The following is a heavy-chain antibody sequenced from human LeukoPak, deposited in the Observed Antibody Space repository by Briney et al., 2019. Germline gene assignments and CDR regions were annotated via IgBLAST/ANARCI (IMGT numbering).Heavy chain of an antibody. V-gene: IGHV3-21*01. CDR1: GFTFSSYG. Sequence: GGSLRLSCAASGFTFSSYGMHWVRQAPGKGLEWVSSISSSSTYIYYADSMKGRFTISRDNAKNSLYLQMNSLRAEDTAVYYCARDSGRFWGQGTLVTVSS. J-gene: IGHJ4*02. CDR2: ISSSSTYI. D-gene: IGHD1-26*01. CDR3: ARDSGRF.